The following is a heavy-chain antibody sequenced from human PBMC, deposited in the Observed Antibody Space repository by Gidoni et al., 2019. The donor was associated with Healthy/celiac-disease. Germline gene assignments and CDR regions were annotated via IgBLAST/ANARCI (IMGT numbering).Heavy chain of an antibody. CDR2: INPNSGGT. D-gene: IGHD3-9*01. J-gene: IGHJ3*02. CDR1: GHTFTGYY. V-gene: IGHV1-2*05. CDR3: ARGSHILTGNDAFDI. Sequence: QVQLVQSGAEVKKPAASAKVSCKASGHTFTGYYMHWVRQAPGQGLEWMGRINPNSGGTNYAQKFQGRVTMTRDTSISTAYMELSRLRSDDTVVYYCARGSHILTGNDAFDIWGQGTMVTVSS.